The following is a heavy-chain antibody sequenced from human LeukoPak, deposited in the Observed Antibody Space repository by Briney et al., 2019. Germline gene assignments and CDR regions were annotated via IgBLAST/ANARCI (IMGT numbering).Heavy chain of an antibody. CDR2: IYSGGST. CDR1: GFTVSSNY. V-gene: IGHV3-66*01. J-gene: IGHJ3*02. D-gene: IGHD3-22*01. CDR3: ARDRREYYYDSSGYPDAFDI. Sequence: PGGSLRLSCAASGFTVSSNYMSWVRQAPGKGLEWVSVIYSGGSTYYADSVKGRFTISRDNAKNSLYLQMNSLRAEDTAVYYCARDRREYYYDSSGYPDAFDIWGQGTMVTVSS.